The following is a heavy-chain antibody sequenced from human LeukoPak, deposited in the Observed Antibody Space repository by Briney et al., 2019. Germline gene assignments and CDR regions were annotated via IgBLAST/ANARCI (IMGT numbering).Heavy chain of an antibody. D-gene: IGHD3-9*01. CDR1: GLTFRTYS. V-gene: IGHV3-21*01. J-gene: IGHJ4*02. CDR3: ARGYYDTLTGPDY. Sequence: GGSLRLSYAASGLTFRTYSMNWVRQAPGKGLEWVSSISSSSSYIYYADSVKGRVTISRDNAKNSLYLQMNSLRAEDTAVYYCARGYYDTLTGPDYWGQGTLVTVSS. CDR2: ISSSSSYI.